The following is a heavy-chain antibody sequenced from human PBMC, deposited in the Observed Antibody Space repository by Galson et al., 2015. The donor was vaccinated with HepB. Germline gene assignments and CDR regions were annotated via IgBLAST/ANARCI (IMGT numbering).Heavy chain of an antibody. V-gene: IGHV3-30-3*01. CDR1: GFTFSSYA. J-gene: IGHJ6*03. CDR3: ARAYLDIVVVPAATLADYYYYMDV. CDR2: ISYDGSNK. Sequence: SLRLSCAASGFTFSSYAMHWVRQAPGKGLEWVAVISYDGSNKYYADSVKGRFTISRDNSKNTLYLQMNSLRAEDTAVYYCARAYLDIVVVPAATLADYYYYMDVWGKGTTVTVSS. D-gene: IGHD2-2*01.